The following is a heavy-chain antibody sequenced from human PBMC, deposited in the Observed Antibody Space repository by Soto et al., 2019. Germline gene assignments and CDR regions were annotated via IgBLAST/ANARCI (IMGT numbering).Heavy chain of an antibody. D-gene: IGHD3-16*01. J-gene: IGHJ2*01. CDR3: ASPKHPSFVRASYYVLGYCFFDL. CDR1: GYSFTNYW. V-gene: IGHV5-51*01. CDR2: IFPGDSDT. Sequence: PGESLKISCKGSGYSFTNYWIGWVRQKPGKGLEWMGTIFPGDSDTRYSPSFQGQVTISADRSTSTAYLQWSSLKASDTAMYYCASPKHPSFVRASYYVLGYCFFDLWARGTPVPVSS.